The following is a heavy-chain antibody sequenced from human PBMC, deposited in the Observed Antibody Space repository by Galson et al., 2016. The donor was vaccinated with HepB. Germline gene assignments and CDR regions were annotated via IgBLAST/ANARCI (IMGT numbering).Heavy chain of an antibody. CDR3: ARSAVSGSYRGDYFDN. CDR1: GYTFTSFD. Sequence: VKVSCKASGYTFTSFDINWVRQAPGQGLEWMGWISPTSGNTGYARKFQDRVTMTWNTSILTAFLELTSLRSDDTAVYYCARSAVSGSYRGDYFDNWGRGTLVTVSS. CDR2: ISPTSGNT. V-gene: IGHV1-8*01. D-gene: IGHD6-19*01. J-gene: IGHJ4*02.